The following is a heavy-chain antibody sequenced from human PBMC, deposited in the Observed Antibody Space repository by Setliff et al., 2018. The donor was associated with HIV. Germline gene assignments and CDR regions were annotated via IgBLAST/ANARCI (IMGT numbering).Heavy chain of an antibody. V-gene: IGHV4-4*02. Sequence: SETLSLTCAVSGGSISSSNWWSWVRQPPGKGLEWIGEIYHSGSTNHNPSLKSRVTISVDKSKNQFSLKLSSVTAADTAVYYCAAKPMIRGRPFAFWGQPTLVTVSS. CDR2: IYHSGST. D-gene: IGHD3-10*01. J-gene: IGHJ4*02. CDR3: AAKPMIRGRPFAF. CDR1: GGSISSSNW.